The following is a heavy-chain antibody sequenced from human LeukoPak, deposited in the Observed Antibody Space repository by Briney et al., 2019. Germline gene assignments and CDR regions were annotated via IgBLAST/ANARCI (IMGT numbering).Heavy chain of an antibody. J-gene: IGHJ4*02. V-gene: IGHV1-46*01. CDR2: IYPRDGST. CDR1: GYSFTINY. CDR3: ARDQEAFDY. Sequence: VASVKVSCKASGYSFTINYIHWVRQAPGQGLEWMGMIYPRDGSTSYAQKFQGRVTVTRDTSTSTVHMELSGLRSEDTAVYYCARDQEAFDYWGQGTLVTVSS.